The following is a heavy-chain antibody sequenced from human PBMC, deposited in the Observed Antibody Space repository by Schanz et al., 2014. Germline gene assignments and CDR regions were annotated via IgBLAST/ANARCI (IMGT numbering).Heavy chain of an antibody. CDR1: GGTFRSYT. J-gene: IGHJ4*02. D-gene: IGHD5-12*01. Sequence: QLVQSGAEVKKPGSSVKVSCKLSGGTFRSYTIRWMRQAPGQELEWMGKIIPVLNIATYAQRFQGRVSITADTSTNTAYMELSSLTSEDAAVHYCARGRGGYDYWGQGTLVTVSS. V-gene: IGHV1-69*02. CDR2: IIPVLNIA. CDR3: ARGRGGYDY.